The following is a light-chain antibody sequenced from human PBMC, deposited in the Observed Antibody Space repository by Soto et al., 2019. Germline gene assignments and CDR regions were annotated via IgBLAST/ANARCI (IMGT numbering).Light chain of an antibody. V-gene: IGKV3-15*01. CDR2: AAS. CDR1: QSISSN. J-gene: IGKJ2*01. CDR3: QQYNNWPIGLYT. Sequence: EIMMTQSPATLSVSPGERATLSCRASQSISSNLAWYQYKPGQAPRLLIYAASTRATGVPARFSGSGSGTEFTLTISSLQSEDFAVYYCQQYNNWPIGLYTFGQGTK.